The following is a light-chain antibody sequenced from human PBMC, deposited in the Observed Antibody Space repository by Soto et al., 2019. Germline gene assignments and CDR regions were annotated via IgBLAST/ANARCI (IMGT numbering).Light chain of an antibody. CDR2: GAS. CDR1: QSVSSTF. V-gene: IGKV3-20*01. J-gene: IGKJ1*01. Sequence: EIVLTQSPGSRSLSPGERATLSCRASQSVSSTFFAWYQQRPGQAPRLLMYGASSRATGIPERFSGSGSGTDFTLTISRLEPEDFRVYYCQPFYSSVTFGQGTKVEIK. CDR3: QPFYSSVT.